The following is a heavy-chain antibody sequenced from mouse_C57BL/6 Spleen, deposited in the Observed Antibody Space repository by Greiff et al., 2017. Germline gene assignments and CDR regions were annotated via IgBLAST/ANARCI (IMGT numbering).Heavy chain of an antibody. D-gene: IGHD1-1*01. J-gene: IGHJ3*01. CDR2: IDPSDSYT. V-gene: IGHV1-50*01. Sequence: VQLQQPGAELVKPGASVKLSCKASGYTFTSYWMQWVKQRPGQGLEWIGEIDPSDSYTNYNQKFKGKATLTVDTSSSTAYMQLSSLTSEDSAVYYCARYHGSSYGFAYWGQGTLVTVSA. CDR1: GYTFTSYW. CDR3: ARYHGSSYGFAY.